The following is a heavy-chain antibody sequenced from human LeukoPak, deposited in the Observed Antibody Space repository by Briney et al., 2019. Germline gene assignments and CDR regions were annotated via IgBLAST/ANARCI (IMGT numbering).Heavy chain of an antibody. CDR2: ISGSGGST. J-gene: IGHJ4*02. CDR1: GFTFSSYA. V-gene: IGHV3-23*01. CDR3: ASPCFGAAAGTICYFDY. Sequence: PGASLRLSCAASGFTFSSYAMSWVRQAPGKGLEWVSAISGSGGSTYYADSVKGRFTISRDNSKNTLYLQMNSLRAEDTAVYYCASPCFGAAAGTICYFDYWGQGTLVTVSS. D-gene: IGHD6-13*01.